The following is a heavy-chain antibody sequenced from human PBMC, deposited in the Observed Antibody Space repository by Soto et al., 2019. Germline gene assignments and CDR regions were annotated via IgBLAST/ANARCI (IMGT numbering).Heavy chain of an antibody. CDR3: ARDHGYGMLSLGYSGYENHFDY. V-gene: IGHV3-33*01. CDR1: GFTFSSYG. CDR2: IWYDGSNK. D-gene: IGHD5-12*01. Sequence: GGYLRLSCAASGFTFSSYGMHWVRQAPGKGLEWVAVIWYDGSNKYYADSVKGRFTISRDNSKNTLYLQMNSLRAEDTAVYYCARDHGYGMLSLGYSGYENHFDYWGQGSLVTVSS. J-gene: IGHJ4*02.